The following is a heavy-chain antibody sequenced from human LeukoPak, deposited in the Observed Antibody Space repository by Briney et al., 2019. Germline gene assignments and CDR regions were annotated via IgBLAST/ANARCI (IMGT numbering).Heavy chain of an antibody. D-gene: IGHD3-22*01. CDR1: GFTFSSYA. CDR2: ISGSGDNT. CDR3: AKGSYYDSSGSFYFDY. J-gene: IGHJ4*02. V-gene: IGHV3-23*01. Sequence: PGGSLRLSCAASGFTFSSYAMSWVRQAPGKGLEWVSGISGSGDNTYYADSVKGRFTISSDNSKNTLYVQVNSLGTEDTAAYYCAKGSYYDSSGSFYFDYWGQGTLVTVSS.